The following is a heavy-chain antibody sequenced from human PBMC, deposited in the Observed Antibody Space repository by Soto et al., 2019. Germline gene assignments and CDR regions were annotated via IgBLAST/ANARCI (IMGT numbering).Heavy chain of an antibody. CDR1: GFIFSNYA. CDR3: ARGPYYDILTGYYRDDYFDY. D-gene: IGHD3-9*01. J-gene: IGHJ4*02. CDR2: ITNNGRNT. Sequence: PGGSLRLSCTASGFIFSNYAIHWVRQAPGKGLEYVSAITNNGRNTYYANSVKGRFTISRDNSKNTLYLQMGSLRVEDMAVYYCARGPYYDILTGYYRDDYFDYWGQGTLVTVSS. V-gene: IGHV3-64*01.